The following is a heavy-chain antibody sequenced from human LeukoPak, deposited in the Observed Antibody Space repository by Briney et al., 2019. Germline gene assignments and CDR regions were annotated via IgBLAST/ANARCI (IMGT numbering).Heavy chain of an antibody. Sequence: SETLSLTCTVSGGSISSYYWSWIRQPPGKGLEWIGYIYTSGSTNYNPSLKSRVTISVDTSKNQFSLKLSSVTAADTAVYYCARAFYSGWFDPWGQGTLVTVSS. J-gene: IGHJ5*02. V-gene: IGHV4-4*09. CDR3: ARAFYSGWFDP. CDR2: IYTSGST. D-gene: IGHD6-13*01. CDR1: GGSISSYY.